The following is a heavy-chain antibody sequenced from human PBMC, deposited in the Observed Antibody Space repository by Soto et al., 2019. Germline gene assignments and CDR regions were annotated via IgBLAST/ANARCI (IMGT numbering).Heavy chain of an antibody. CDR3: ARDPTYFYDSSGYYDY. V-gene: IGHV3-11*04. CDR1: GFTFSDYY. CDR2: ISKSGGTT. Sequence: PGGSLRLSCAPSGFTFSDYYMSWIRQAPGKGPEWVSYISKSGGTTHYADSVKGRFTISRDNAKNSLYLQMNSLRAEDTAVYYCARDPTYFYDSSGYYDYWGQGTLVTVSS. D-gene: IGHD3-22*01. J-gene: IGHJ4*02.